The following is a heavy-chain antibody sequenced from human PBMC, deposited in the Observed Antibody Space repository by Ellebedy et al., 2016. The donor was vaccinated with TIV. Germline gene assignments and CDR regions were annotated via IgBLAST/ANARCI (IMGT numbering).Heavy chain of an antibody. V-gene: IGHV1-2*04. CDR3: ARDGAVTTVFDY. CDR2: INPNSGGT. D-gene: IGHD4-17*01. CDR1: GYTFTDYY. Sequence: AASVNVSCKASGYTFTDYYIHWVRQAPGQGLEWMGWINPNSGGTNYAQKFQGWVTMTRDTSISTTYMELNRLRSDDTALYYCARDGAVTTVFDYWGQGTLVTVSS. J-gene: IGHJ4*02.